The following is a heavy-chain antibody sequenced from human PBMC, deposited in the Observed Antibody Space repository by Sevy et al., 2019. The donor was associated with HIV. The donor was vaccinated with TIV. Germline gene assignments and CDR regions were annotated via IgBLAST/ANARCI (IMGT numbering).Heavy chain of an antibody. CDR2: ISYDGSNK. V-gene: IGHV3-30*18. Sequence: GGSLRLSCAASGFTFSSYGMHWVRQAPGKGLEWVAVISYDGSNKYYADSGKGRFTISRDNSKNTLYLQMNSLRAEDTAVYYCAKDQLAGNYYDSSGYSRRGFPNDYWGQGTLVTVSS. J-gene: IGHJ4*02. CDR1: GFTFSSYG. CDR3: AKDQLAGNYYDSSGYSRRGFPNDY. D-gene: IGHD3-22*01.